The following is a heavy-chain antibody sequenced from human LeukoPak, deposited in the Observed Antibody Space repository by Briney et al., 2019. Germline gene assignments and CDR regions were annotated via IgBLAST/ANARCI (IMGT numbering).Heavy chain of an antibody. CDR2: ISGSGGST. V-gene: IGHV3-23*01. CDR1: GFTFGSYA. D-gene: IGHD2-2*01. CDR3: VSFYETY. J-gene: IGHJ4*02. Sequence: GGSLRLSCAASGFTFGSYAMSWVRQAPGKGLEWVSAISGSGGSTYYADSVKGRFTISKDNAKNMVYLHMNSLRVDDTAVYYCVSFYETYWGRGTLVTVSS.